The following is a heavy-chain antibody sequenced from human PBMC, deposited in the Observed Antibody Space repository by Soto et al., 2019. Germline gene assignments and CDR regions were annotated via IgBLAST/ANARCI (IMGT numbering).Heavy chain of an antibody. CDR1: GFTFSSYA. Sequence: EVQLLESGGALVQPGGSLSLSCAASGFTFSSYAMSWVRQAPGKGLEWVSAISSSGVSAYYADSVKGRFTMSRDNSKNTVYLQMNSVRAEDTAVYYCAKGGYCTSSSCYTYKVYWGQGTLVAVSS. CDR3: AKGGYCTSSSCYTYKVY. D-gene: IGHD2-2*02. J-gene: IGHJ4*02. CDR2: ISSSGVSA. V-gene: IGHV3-23*01.